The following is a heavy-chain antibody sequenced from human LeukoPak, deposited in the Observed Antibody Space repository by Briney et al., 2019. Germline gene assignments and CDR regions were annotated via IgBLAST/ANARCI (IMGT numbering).Heavy chain of an antibody. CDR3: ARDFPTGYCSGGSCYEGVDP. J-gene: IGHJ5*02. CDR2: IYYSGIT. V-gene: IGHV4-31*03. Sequence: SETLSLTCTVSGGSISSGGYYWGRIRQHPGKGLEWIGDIYYSGITYYNPSLKSRVTISVDTSKNQFSLKLSSVTAADTAVYYCARDFPTGYCSGGSCYEGVDPWGQGTLVTVSS. CDR1: GGSISSGGYY. D-gene: IGHD2-15*01.